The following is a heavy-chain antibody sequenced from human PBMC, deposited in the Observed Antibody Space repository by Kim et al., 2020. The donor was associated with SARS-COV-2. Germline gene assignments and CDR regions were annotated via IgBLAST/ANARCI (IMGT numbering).Heavy chain of an antibody. V-gene: IGHV5-10-1*01. J-gene: IGHJ5*02. CDR3: ARHLGSGLNWFDP. D-gene: IGHD3-10*02. CDR2: IDPSDSYT. Sequence: GESLKISCKGSGYSFTSYWISWVRQMPGKGLEWMGRIDPSDSYTNYSPSFQGHVTISADKSISTAYLQWSSLKASDTAMYYRARHLGSGLNWFDPWGQGTLVTVSS. CDR1: GYSFTSYW.